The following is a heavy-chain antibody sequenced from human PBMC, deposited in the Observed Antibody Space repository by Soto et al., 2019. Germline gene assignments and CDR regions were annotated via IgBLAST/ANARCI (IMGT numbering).Heavy chain of an antibody. CDR1: GGSFSCYY. D-gene: IGHD1-7*01. J-gene: IGHJ6*02. CDR2: INHSGST. CDR3: ARGLELSYYYYYYGMDV. Sequence: SETLSLTCAVYGGSFSCYYCSWIRQPPGKGLEWIGEINHSGSTNYNSSLKSRVIISVDTSKKQFSLKVSSVTAADTAVYYCARGLELSYYYYYYGMDVWGQGTTVTVS. V-gene: IGHV4-34*01.